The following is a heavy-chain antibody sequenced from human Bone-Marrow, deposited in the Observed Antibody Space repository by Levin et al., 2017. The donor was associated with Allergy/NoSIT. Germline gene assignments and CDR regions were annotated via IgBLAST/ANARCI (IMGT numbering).Heavy chain of an antibody. CDR2: SSDSGTSI. Sequence: ETLSLTCAVSGFSFDNYAMTWVRQIPGKGLEWVASSSDSGTSIYYADSVRGRFTISGDNSKNVLYLQMNGLRAEDTAIYYCARAARSGWTGVGRYYYGLDVWGQGTTVTVSS. J-gene: IGHJ6*02. CDR3: ARAARSGWTGVGRYYYGLDV. CDR1: GFSFDNYA. D-gene: IGHD6-19*01. V-gene: IGHV3-23*01.